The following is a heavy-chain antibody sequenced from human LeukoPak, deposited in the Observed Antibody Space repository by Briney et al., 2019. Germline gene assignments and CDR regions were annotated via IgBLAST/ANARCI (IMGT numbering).Heavy chain of an antibody. Sequence: GGSLRLSCAASGFTFSSYGMHWVRQAPGKGLEWVAFIRYDGSNKHYADSVKGRFTISRDNSKKTLYLQMNSLRAEDTAVYYCAKRFSYWSQGDGHFDYWGQGTLVSVSS. D-gene: IGHD2-21*01. J-gene: IGHJ4*02. CDR3: AKRFSYWSQGDGHFDY. V-gene: IGHV3-30*02. CDR2: IRYDGSNK. CDR1: GFTFSSYG.